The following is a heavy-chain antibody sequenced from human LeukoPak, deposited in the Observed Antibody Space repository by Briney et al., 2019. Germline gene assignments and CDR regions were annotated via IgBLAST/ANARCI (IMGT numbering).Heavy chain of an antibody. Sequence: GGSLRLSCAASGFTFDDYAMHWVRQAPGKGLEWVSGISRNSGSIGYADSVKGRFTISRDNAKNSLYLQMNSLRAEDTALYYCAKDGQNGDYAVYYFDYWGQGTLVTVSS. CDR1: GFTFDDYA. V-gene: IGHV3-9*01. D-gene: IGHD4-17*01. CDR3: AKDGQNGDYAVYYFDY. CDR2: ISRNSGSI. J-gene: IGHJ4*02.